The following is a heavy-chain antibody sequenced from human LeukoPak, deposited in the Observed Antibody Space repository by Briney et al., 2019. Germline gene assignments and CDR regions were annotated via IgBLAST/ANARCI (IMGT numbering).Heavy chain of an antibody. J-gene: IGHJ5*02. V-gene: IGHV4-34*01. CDR1: GGSISSYY. Sequence: PSETLSLTCTVSGGSISSYYWSWIRQPPGKGLEWIGEINHSGSTNYNPSLKSRVTISVDTSKNQFSLKLSSVTAADTAVYYCARGVAGSWFDPWGQGTLVTVSS. CDR2: INHSGST. CDR3: ARGVAGSWFDP. D-gene: IGHD6-19*01.